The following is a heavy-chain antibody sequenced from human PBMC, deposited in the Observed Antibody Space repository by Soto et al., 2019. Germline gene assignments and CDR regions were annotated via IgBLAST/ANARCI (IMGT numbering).Heavy chain of an antibody. CDR2: IIPIFGTA. CDR1: GGTFSSYA. Sequence: QVQLVQSGAEVKKPGSSVKVSCKASGGTFSSYAISWVRQAPGQGLEWMGGIIPIFGTANYAQKFQGRVTITADESTSTAYMELSSLRSEDTAVYYCARDWVGATLVYYYYGMDVWGQGTTVTVSS. V-gene: IGHV1-69*12. CDR3: ARDWVGATLVYYYYGMDV. J-gene: IGHJ6*02. D-gene: IGHD1-26*01.